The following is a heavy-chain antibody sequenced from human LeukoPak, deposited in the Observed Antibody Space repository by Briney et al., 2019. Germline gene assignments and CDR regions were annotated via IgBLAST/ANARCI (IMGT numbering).Heavy chain of an antibody. V-gene: IGHV4-38-2*01. D-gene: IGHD6-19*01. J-gene: IGHJ4*02. CDR1: GYSISSGYY. Sequence: PSETLSLTCAVSGYSISSGYYWGWIRQPPGKGLEWIGIIYHSGSTYYNPSLKSRVTISVDTSKNQFSLKLSSVTAADTAVYYCARHQSSGYSSGWYVFDYWGQGTLVTVSS. CDR3: ARHQSSGYSSGWYVFDY. CDR2: IYHSGST.